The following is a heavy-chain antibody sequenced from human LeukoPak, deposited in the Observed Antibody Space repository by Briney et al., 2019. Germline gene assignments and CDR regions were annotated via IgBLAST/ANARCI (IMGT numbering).Heavy chain of an antibody. CDR3: ARVRGYCSGGSCYNTFDY. J-gene: IGHJ4*02. Sequence: ASVKASCKASGYTFTSYAMHWVRQAPGQRLEWMGWINAGNGNTKYSQKFQGRVTITRDTSASTAYMELSSLRSEDTAVYYCARVRGYCSGGSCYNTFDYWGQGTLVTVSS. CDR1: GYTFTSYA. D-gene: IGHD2-15*01. CDR2: INAGNGNT. V-gene: IGHV1-3*01.